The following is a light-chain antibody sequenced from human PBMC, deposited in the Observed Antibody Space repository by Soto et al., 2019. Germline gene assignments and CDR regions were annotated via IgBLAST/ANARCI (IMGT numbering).Light chain of an antibody. CDR2: AAY. V-gene: IGKV1-39*01. Sequence: EIEVTHSPPSLSASVGDRVTITSLASQSISSYLNWCQQKRGKAPKLLTYAAYSLHSGAPSRFNGSGSGTDFTLTISSLQPEDFATYYRHQSYSTPPTFGHATTVDI. CDR1: QSISSY. CDR3: HQSYSTPPT. J-gene: IGKJ1*01.